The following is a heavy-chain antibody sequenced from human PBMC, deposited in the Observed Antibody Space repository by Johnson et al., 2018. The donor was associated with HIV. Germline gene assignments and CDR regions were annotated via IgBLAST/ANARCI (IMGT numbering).Heavy chain of an antibody. Sequence: VQLVESGGGLVQPGGSLRLSCAASGFTFSTYWMSWVRQAPGKGLEWVANIKQDGSEKNYVDSVKGRFTISRDNSKNTLYLQMNSLRAEETAVYYCARDRPIAPFEIWGQGTMVTVSS. V-gene: IGHV3-7*01. J-gene: IGHJ3*02. CDR3: ARDRPIAPFEI. D-gene: IGHD3-22*01. CDR2: IKQDGSEK. CDR1: GFTFSTYW.